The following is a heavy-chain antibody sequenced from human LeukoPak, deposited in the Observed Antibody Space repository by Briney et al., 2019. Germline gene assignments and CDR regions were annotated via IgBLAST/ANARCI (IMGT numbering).Heavy chain of an antibody. D-gene: IGHD2-21*01. J-gene: IGHJ6*03. CDR2: IYTSGST. V-gene: IGHV4-61*02. CDR3: ARDLAIPGDYYYYMDV. CDR1: GASVSSSSYC. Sequence: SETLSLTCTVSGASVSSSSYCWSWIRQPAGKGLEWIGRIYTSGSTNYNPSLKSRVTMSVDTSKNQFSLKLSSVTAADTAVYYCARDLAIPGDYYYYMDVWGKGTTATVSS.